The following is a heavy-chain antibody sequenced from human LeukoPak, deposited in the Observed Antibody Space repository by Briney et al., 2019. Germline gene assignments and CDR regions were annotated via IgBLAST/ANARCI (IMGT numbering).Heavy chain of an antibody. J-gene: IGHJ6*03. Sequence: ASVKVSCKASGYTFTSYGISWVRQAPGQGLEWMGWISAYNGNTSYAQKLQGRVTMTTDTSTSTAYMELRSLRSDDTAVYYCARWEAVAGYMDVWGKGTTVTVSS. CDR2: ISAYNGNT. CDR3: ARWEAVAGYMDV. CDR1: GYTFTSYG. D-gene: IGHD6-19*01. V-gene: IGHV1-18*01.